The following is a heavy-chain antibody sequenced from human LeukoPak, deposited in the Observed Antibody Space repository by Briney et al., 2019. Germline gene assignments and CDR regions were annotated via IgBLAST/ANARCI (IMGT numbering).Heavy chain of an antibody. CDR3: ARIMTTVTTVEY. D-gene: IGHD4-17*01. Sequence: GGSLRLSCAASGFTFSSYAMHWVRQAPGKGLEWVAVISYDGSNKYYADSVKGRFTISRDNSKNTLYLQMNSLRAEDTAVYYCARIMTTVTTVEYWGQGTLVTVSS. J-gene: IGHJ4*02. V-gene: IGHV3-30*04. CDR1: GFTFSSYA. CDR2: ISYDGSNK.